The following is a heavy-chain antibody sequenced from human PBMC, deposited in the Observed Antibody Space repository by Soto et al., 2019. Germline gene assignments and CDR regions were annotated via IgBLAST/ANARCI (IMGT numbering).Heavy chain of an antibody. CDR1: GFTFSSYA. CDR3: AKLGTVWVVTANYFDY. Sequence: QAGGSLRLSCAASGFTFSSYAMSWVRQAPGKGLEWVSAISGSGGSTYYADSVKGRFTISRDNSKNTLYLQMNSLRAEDTAVYYCAKLGTVWVVTANYFDYCGQGTLVTVSS. J-gene: IGHJ4*02. V-gene: IGHV3-23*01. D-gene: IGHD2-21*02. CDR2: ISGSGGST.